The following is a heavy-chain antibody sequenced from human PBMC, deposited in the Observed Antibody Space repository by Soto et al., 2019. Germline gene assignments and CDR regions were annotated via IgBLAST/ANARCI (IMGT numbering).Heavy chain of an antibody. V-gene: IGHV3-23*01. CDR1: GFTFSSYV. CDR2: ISGSGGTT. Sequence: EVQLLESGGGLVQPGGSLRLSCAASGFTFSSYVMNWVRQAPGKGLEWVSAISGSGGTTYYADSVRGRFTISRDNSKNTLYLQMNSLRAEDTAVYYCATEPHGYEFFYLWGRGTLVTVSS. D-gene: IGHD5-12*01. J-gene: IGHJ2*01. CDR3: ATEPHGYEFFYL.